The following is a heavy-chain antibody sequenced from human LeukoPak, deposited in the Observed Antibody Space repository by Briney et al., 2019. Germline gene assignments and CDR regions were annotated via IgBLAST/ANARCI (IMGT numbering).Heavy chain of an antibody. CDR1: GGSISSSSYY. CDR2: IYYSGST. J-gene: IGHJ4*02. V-gene: IGHV4-39*01. D-gene: IGHD6-13*01. Sequence: SETLSLTCTVSGGSISSSSYYWGWIRQPPGKGLEWIGSIYYSGSTYYNPSFKSRVTISVDTSKNQFSLKLSSVTAADTAVYYCASAIYSSSCFDYWGQGTLVTVSS. CDR3: ASAIYSSSCFDY.